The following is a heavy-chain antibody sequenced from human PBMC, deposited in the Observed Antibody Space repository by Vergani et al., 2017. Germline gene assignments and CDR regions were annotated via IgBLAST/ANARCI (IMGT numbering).Heavy chain of an antibody. CDR3: ARDGRIDAEGTELDY. CDR2: ISGSGGST. CDR1: GFTFSSYA. J-gene: IGHJ4*02. D-gene: IGHD1-14*01. Sequence: VQLVESGGGVVQPGTSLRLSCAASGFTFSSYAMSWVRQAPGKGLEWVSAISGSGGSTYYADSVKGRFTISRDNAKNMMYLQLNSLRDEDTAVYYCARDGRIDAEGTELDYWGQGTLVTVSS. V-gene: IGHV3-23*04.